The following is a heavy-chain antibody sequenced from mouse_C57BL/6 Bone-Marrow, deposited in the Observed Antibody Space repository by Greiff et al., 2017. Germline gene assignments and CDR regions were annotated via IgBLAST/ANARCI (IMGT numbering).Heavy chain of an antibody. J-gene: IGHJ3*01. CDR3: AKERSDWDEFAY. CDR2: IYPGDGDT. CDR1: GYAFTSSW. Sequence: VQLQQSGPELVQPGASVKISCKASGYAFTSSWMNWVKQRPGKGLEWIGRIYPGDGDTNYNGKFKGKDTLTADKSSSTAYMQLSSLTSEDAAVDWCAKERSDWDEFAYWGQGTLVTVSA. D-gene: IGHD4-1*01. V-gene: IGHV1-82*01.